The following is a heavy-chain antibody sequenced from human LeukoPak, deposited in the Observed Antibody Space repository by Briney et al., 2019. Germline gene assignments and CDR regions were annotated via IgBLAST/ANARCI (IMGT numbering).Heavy chain of an antibody. CDR3: ARDGEYDGSGYYLDY. CDR1: GYIFTGYY. D-gene: IGHD3-22*01. CDR2: INPNSGGT. Sequence: ASVKVSCKASGYIFTGYYIHWVRQAPGQGLEWMGRINPNSGGTNYAQKFQGRVTMTRDTSISTAYMELSSLKSDDTAVYYCARDGEYDGSGYYLDYRGQGTLVTVSS. V-gene: IGHV1-2*06. J-gene: IGHJ4*02.